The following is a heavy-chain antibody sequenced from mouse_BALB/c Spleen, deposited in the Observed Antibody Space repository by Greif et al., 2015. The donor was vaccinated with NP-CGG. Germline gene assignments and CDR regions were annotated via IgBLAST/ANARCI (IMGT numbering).Heavy chain of an antibody. D-gene: IGHD1-1*01. CDR2: INPYNDGT. CDR3: ARGEVIYYYGSTDY. J-gene: IGHJ2*01. V-gene: IGHV1-14*01. Sequence: EVQLQQSGPELVKPGASVKMSCKASGYTFTSYVMHWVKQKPGQGLEWIGYINPYNDGTKYNEKFKGKATLTSDKSSSTAYMELSSLTSEDSAVYYCARGEVIYYYGSTDYWGQGTTLTVSS. CDR1: GYTFTSYV.